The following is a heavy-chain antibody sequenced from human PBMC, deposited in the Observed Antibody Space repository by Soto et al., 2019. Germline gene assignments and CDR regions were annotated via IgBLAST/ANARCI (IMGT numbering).Heavy chain of an antibody. Sequence: QVQLVQSGAEVKKPGASVKVSCKAPGYIFPSSTISWVRQAPGQGLEWMGWISAYNGNRKDAQKFQGRFTMTTDTSTSTAYMELRSLTSDDTAMYYCAIANYGDNDYWGQGTLVTVSS. CDR3: AIANYGDNDY. V-gene: IGHV1-18*01. CDR2: ISAYNGNR. J-gene: IGHJ4*02. CDR1: GYIFPSST. D-gene: IGHD4-17*01.